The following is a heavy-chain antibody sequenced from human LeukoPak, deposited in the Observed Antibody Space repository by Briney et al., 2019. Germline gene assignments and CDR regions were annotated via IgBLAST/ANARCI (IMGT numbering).Heavy chain of an antibody. CDR3: ARHRSSWYLDY. Sequence: PGRSLRLSCAASGFTFSSYAMHWVRQAPGKGLEWVGLIWYDGSKRDSADSVKGRFIISRDNSKNTLYLQMNSLRAEDTAVYYCARHRSSWYLDYWGQGTLVTVSS. D-gene: IGHD6-13*01. V-gene: IGHV3-33*08. CDR2: IWYDGSKR. J-gene: IGHJ4*02. CDR1: GFTFSSYA.